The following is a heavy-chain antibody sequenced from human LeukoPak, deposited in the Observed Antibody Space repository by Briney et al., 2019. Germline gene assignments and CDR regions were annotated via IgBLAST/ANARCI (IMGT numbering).Heavy chain of an antibody. CDR3: SITTFDY. Sequence: GGSLRLSCAASGFTFSDAWMSWVRQAPGKGLEWVSRIKSKTDGGTTEYAAPVRGRFTISRDDSRNTLYLQMNSLNTEDTAVYYCSITTFDYWGQGTLVTVSS. J-gene: IGHJ4*02. V-gene: IGHV3-15*01. CDR2: IKSKTDGGTT. D-gene: IGHD1-14*01. CDR1: GFTFSDAW.